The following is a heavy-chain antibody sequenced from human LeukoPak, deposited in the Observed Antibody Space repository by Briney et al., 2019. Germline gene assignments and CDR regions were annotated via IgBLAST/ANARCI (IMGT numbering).Heavy chain of an antibody. Sequence: ASVKVSCKASHYTFTSYGISWVRQAPGQGLEWMGWISTYNGNTNYAQKLQGRVTMTTDTSTSTAYMELRSLRSDDTAVYYCARLRGDWAAPDSDYWGQGTLVTVSS. CDR1: HYTFTSYG. V-gene: IGHV1-18*01. D-gene: IGHD3-10*01. J-gene: IGHJ4*02. CDR2: ISTYNGNT. CDR3: ARLRGDWAAPDSDY.